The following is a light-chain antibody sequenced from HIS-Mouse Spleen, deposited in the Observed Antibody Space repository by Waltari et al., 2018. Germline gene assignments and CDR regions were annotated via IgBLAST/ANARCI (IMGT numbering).Light chain of an antibody. CDR3: YSTDSSGNHRV. CDR2: EDS. CDR1: ALPNKY. Sequence: SYELTQPPSVSVSPGQTARITCSGHALPNKYAYLYQQKSGQAPVLVIYEDSKRPPGIPERFSGSSSGTMATLTISGAQVEDEADYYCYSTDSSGNHRVFGGGTKLTVL. V-gene: IGLV3-10*01. J-gene: IGLJ2*01.